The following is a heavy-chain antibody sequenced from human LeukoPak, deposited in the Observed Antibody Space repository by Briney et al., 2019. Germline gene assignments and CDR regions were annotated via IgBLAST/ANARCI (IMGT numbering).Heavy chain of an antibody. CDR2: TYYRSKWYN. V-gene: IGHV6-1*01. Sequence: HSQTLSLTCAISGDSVSSNSATWNWIRQSPSRGLEWLGRTYYRSKWYNDYAVSVKSRITINSDTSKNQFSLQLNSVTPEDTAVYYCARWVGSGGRFDYWDQGTLVTVSS. J-gene: IGHJ4*02. CDR1: GDSVSSNSAT. CDR3: ARWVGSGGRFDY. D-gene: IGHD2-15*01.